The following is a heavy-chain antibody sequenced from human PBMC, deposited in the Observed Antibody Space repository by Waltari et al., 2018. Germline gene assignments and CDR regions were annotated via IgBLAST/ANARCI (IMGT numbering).Heavy chain of an antibody. Sequence: QVQLQQWGAGLLKPSETLSLTCAVYGGSFSGYYWSWIRQPPGKGLEWIGEINHSGSTNYNPSLKSRVTISVDTSKNQFSLKLSSVTAADTAVYYCAKETSGAIFAATKGPFDIWGQGTMVTVSS. V-gene: IGHV4-34*01. CDR3: AKETSGAIFAATKGPFDI. J-gene: IGHJ3*02. D-gene: IGHD3-3*01. CDR1: GGSFSGYY. CDR2: INHSGST.